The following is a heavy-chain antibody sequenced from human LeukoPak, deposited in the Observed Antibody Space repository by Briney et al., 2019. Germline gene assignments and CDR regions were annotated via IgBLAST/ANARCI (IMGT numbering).Heavy chain of an antibody. CDR3: AKDQRGDILTGSPFDY. CDR2: ISYDGNNN. D-gene: IGHD3-9*01. V-gene: IGHV3-30*18. J-gene: IGHJ4*02. Sequence: GRSLRLSCAASGFTFSRYGMHWVRQAPGRELEWVALISYDGNNNYYADSVKGRFTISRDNSKNTLYLQMNSLRAEDTAVYFCAKDQRGDILTGSPFDYWGQGTLVTVSS. CDR1: GFTFSRYG.